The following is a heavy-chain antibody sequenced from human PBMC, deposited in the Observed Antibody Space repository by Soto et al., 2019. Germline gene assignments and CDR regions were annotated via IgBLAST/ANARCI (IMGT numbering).Heavy chain of an antibody. J-gene: IGHJ6*02. CDR3: IRGEQLATLYYYYYGMDV. D-gene: IGHD6-13*01. V-gene: IGHV1-3*01. Sequence: ASVKVSCKASGYTFTSYAMHWVRQAPGQRLEWMGWINAGNGNTKYSQKFQGRVTITRDTSASTAYMELSSLRSEDTAVYYCIRGEQLATLYYYYYGMDVWGQGTTVTVSS. CDR2: INAGNGNT. CDR1: GYTFTSYA.